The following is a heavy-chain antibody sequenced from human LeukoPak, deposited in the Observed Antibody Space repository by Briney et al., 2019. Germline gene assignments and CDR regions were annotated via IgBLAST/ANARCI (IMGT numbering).Heavy chain of an antibody. CDR1: GFTFSHDW. V-gene: IGHV3-15*01. CDR3: TTVPWFGESSGGVDY. D-gene: IGHD3-10*01. Sequence: PGGTLTLYLASCGFTFSHDWMSWVRQPPGKGLAWVGRIQCKTDGGTTDYAAPVKGRFTISRDDSKHTLHLQMTALDTEDTAVYCCTTVPWFGESSGGVDYWGQGTLVTVSS. J-gene: IGHJ4*02. CDR2: IQCKTDGGTT.